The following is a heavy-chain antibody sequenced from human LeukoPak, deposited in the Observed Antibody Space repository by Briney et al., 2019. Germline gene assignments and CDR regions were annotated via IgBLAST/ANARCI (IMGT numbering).Heavy chain of an antibody. V-gene: IGHV3-23*01. CDR1: GFTFSSYG. J-gene: IGHJ6*03. Sequence: GGSLRLSCAASGFTFSSYGMSWVRQAPGKGLEWVSAISGSGGSTYYADSVKGRFAISRDTSKNTLYLQMNSLRAEDTAVYYCAKVGPSLVRGLIRGGARYYYNYMDVWGKGTTVTISS. CDR3: AKVGPSLVRGLIRGGARYYYNYMDV. D-gene: IGHD3-10*01. CDR2: ISGSGGST.